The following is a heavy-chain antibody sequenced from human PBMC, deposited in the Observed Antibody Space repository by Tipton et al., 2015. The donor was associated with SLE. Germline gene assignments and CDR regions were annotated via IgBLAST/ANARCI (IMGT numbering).Heavy chain of an antibody. V-gene: IGHV4-61*02. J-gene: IGHJ4*02. CDR1: GGSISSGSYY. CDR3: ARDLAYCSSTSCFDYFDY. CDR2: IYTSGST. Sequence: TLSLTCTVSGGSISSGSYYWSWIRQPVGKGLEWIGRIYTSGSTNYNPSLKSRVTISVDTSKNQFSLKLSPGTAADTAVYYCARDLAYCSSTSCFDYFDYWGQGTLVPVSS. D-gene: IGHD2-2*01.